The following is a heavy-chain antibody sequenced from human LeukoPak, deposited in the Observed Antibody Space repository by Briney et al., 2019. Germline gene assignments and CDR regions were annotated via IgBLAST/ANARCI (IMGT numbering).Heavy chain of an antibody. CDR2: IYYSGST. V-gene: IGHV4-30-4*01. CDR3: ARTAYRKNYYGSGRPYNWFDP. D-gene: IGHD3-10*01. J-gene: IGHJ5*02. CDR1: GGSISSGDYY. Sequence: SQTLSLTCTVSGGSISSGDYYWSWIRQPPGKGLEWIGYIYYSGSTNYNPSLKSRVTISVDTSKNQFSLKLSSVTAADTAVYYCARTAYRKNYYGSGRPYNWFDPWGQGTLVTVSS.